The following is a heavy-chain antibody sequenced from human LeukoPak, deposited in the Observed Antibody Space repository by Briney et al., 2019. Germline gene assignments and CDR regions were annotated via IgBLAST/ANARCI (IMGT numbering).Heavy chain of an antibody. V-gene: IGHV3-33*03. Sequence: GRSLRLSCAASGFIFSSYGMHWVRQAPGKGLEWVAVIWYDGTNKYYADSVKGRFTISRDNAKNTLFLQMNSLRAEDTAVYYCASGSFCTNGVCYKGFDYWGQGTLVSVSS. J-gene: IGHJ4*02. D-gene: IGHD2-8*01. CDR2: IWYDGTNK. CDR1: GFIFSSYG. CDR3: ASGSFCTNGVCYKGFDY.